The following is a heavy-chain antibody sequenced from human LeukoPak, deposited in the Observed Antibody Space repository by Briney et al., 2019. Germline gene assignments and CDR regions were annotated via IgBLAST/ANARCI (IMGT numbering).Heavy chain of an antibody. V-gene: IGHV4-39*01. J-gene: IGHJ1*01. Sequence: SETLSLTCTVSGGSISSSSYYWGWIRQPPGKGLEWIGSIYYSGSTYYNPSLKSRVTISVDTSKNQFSLKLSSVTAADTAVYYCARVGGLSYCSGGSCRKYFQHWGQGTLVTVSS. D-gene: IGHD2-15*01. CDR3: ARVGGLSYCSGGSCRKYFQH. CDR2: IYYSGST. CDR1: GGSISSSSYY.